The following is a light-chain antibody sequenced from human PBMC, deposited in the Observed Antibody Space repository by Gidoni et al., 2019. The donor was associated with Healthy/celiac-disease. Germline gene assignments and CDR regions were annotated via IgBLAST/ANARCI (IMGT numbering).Light chain of an antibody. CDR2: GAS. V-gene: IGKV3-20*01. Sequence: EIVLTQSPGTLSLSTGERATLPCRASQSVSSSYLAWYQQKPGQAPRLLIHGASSRATGIPDRCSGSGSGTDFTLTISRLEPEDFAVYYCQQYGSSPYTFGQGTKLEIK. CDR3: QQYGSSPYT. J-gene: IGKJ2*01. CDR1: QSVSSSY.